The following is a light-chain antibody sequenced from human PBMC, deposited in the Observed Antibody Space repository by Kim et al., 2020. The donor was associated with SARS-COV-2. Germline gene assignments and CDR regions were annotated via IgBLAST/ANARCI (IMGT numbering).Light chain of an antibody. CDR1: SLRNYY. CDR2: GKN. J-gene: IGLJ3*02. CDR3: NSRDTSGNHLV. V-gene: IGLV3-19*01. Sequence: ALGQTGRITCQGDSLRNYYASWYQQKPGQAPVLVMYGKNNRPSGIPERFSGSSSGNTASLTITGAQAEDEADYYCNSRDTSGNHLVFGGGTKLTVL.